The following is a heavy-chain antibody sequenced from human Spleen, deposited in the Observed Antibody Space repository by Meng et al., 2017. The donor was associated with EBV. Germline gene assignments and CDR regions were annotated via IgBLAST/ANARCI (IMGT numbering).Heavy chain of an antibody. V-gene: IGHV4-34*01. Sequence: WGEGLLKPSETRPLTCAVYGGSFSGHYWTWIRQPPGKGLEWIGEINHSGSTNYNPSLKSRVTISVDTSKNQFSLKLSSVTAADTAVYYCASSLYSSSRVNWFDPWGQGALVTVSS. CDR1: GGSFSGHY. CDR2: INHSGST. CDR3: ASSLYSSSRVNWFDP. J-gene: IGHJ5*02. D-gene: IGHD6-13*01.